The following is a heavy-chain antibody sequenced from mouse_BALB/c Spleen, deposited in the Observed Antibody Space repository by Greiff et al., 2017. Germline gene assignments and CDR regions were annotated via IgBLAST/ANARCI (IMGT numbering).Heavy chain of an antibody. J-gene: IGHJ3*01. CDR3: ARDYYGSSYPFAY. Sequence: EVNVVESGGGLVKPGGSLKLSCAASGFTFSDYYMYWVRQTPEKRLEWVATISDGGSYTYYPDSVKGRFTISRDNAKNNLYLQMSSLKSEDTAMYYCARDYYGSSYPFAYWGQGTLVTVSA. V-gene: IGHV5-4*02. CDR2: ISDGGSYT. CDR1: GFTFSDYY. D-gene: IGHD1-1*01.